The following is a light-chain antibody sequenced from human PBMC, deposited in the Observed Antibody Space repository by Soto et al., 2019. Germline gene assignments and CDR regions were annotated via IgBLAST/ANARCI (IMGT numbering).Light chain of an antibody. CDR1: QSISSY. CDR2: AAS. Sequence: DIQMTQSPSSLSASVGDRVTITCRASQSISSYLNWYQQKPGKAPKLLIYAASSLQSGVPSRFSGSGSGTDFPFTITSLQPKDFATYYCQQSYSPLKTFGQGTKVEIK. J-gene: IGKJ1*01. V-gene: IGKV1-39*01. CDR3: QQSYSPLKT.